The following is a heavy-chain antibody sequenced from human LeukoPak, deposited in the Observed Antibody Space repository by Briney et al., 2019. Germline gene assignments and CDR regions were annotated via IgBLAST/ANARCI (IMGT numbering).Heavy chain of an antibody. J-gene: IGHJ3*02. Sequence: GRSLRLSCAASGFTFSSYGMHWVRQAPGKGLEWVAVIWYDGSNKYYADSVKGRFTISRDNSKNTLYPQMNSLRAEDTAVYYCARGSLRDDAFDIWGQGTMVTVSS. V-gene: IGHV3-33*01. D-gene: IGHD4-17*01. CDR3: ARGSLRDDAFDI. CDR2: IWYDGSNK. CDR1: GFTFSSYG.